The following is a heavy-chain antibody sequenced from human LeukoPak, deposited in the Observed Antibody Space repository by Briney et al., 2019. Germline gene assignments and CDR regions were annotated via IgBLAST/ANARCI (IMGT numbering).Heavy chain of an antibody. D-gene: IGHD2-21*01. CDR1: GFTFISYS. CDR2: ISSSSSYI. V-gene: IGHV3-21*01. CDR3: ARDSVFTLDY. Sequence: GGSLRLSCAASGFTFISYSMNWVRQAPGKGLEWVSSISSSSSYIYYADSVKGRFTISRDNAKNSLYLQMNSLRAEDTAVYYCARDSVFTLDYWGQGTLVTVSS. J-gene: IGHJ4*02.